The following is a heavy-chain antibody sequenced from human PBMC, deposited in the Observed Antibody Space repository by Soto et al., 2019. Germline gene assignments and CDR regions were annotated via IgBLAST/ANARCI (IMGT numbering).Heavy chain of an antibody. J-gene: IGHJ4*02. CDR3: ARSAVIAVDY. Sequence: SETMSHTCAVEGGSFSRYYWSWIRQPPGKGLEWIGEINHSGSTNYNPSLKSRVTISVDTSKNQFSLKLSSVTAADTAVYYCARSAVIAVDYWGQGTLVTVSS. V-gene: IGHV4-34*01. CDR1: GGSFSRYY. CDR2: INHSGST. D-gene: IGHD3-16*02.